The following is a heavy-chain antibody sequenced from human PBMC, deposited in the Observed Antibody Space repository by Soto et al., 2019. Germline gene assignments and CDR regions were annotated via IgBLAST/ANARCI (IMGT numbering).Heavy chain of an antibody. CDR1: GGSISRGDYY. Sequence: PSETLSLTCTVSGGSISRGDYYWSWIRPPPGKGLEWIGYIYYSGSTYHNPSLKSRVTISVDTSKNQFSLKLSSVTAADTAVYYCASSLYSGSYYFDYWGQGTLVTVSS. V-gene: IGHV4-30-4*01. CDR2: IYYSGST. D-gene: IGHD1-26*01. J-gene: IGHJ4*02. CDR3: ASSLYSGSYYFDY.